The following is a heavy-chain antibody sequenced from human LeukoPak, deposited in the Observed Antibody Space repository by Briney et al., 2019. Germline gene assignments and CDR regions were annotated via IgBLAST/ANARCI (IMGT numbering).Heavy chain of an antibody. D-gene: IGHD2-15*01. CDR3: AKEWVEDIVVVVAATRTASIDY. CDR2: IRYDGSNK. Sequence: PGGSLRLSCAASGFTFSSYGMHWVRQAPGKGLEWVAFIRYDGSNKYYADSVKGPFTISRDNSKNTLYLQMNSLRAEDTAVYYCAKEWVEDIVVVVAATRTASIDYWGQGTLVTVSS. V-gene: IGHV3-30*02. J-gene: IGHJ4*02. CDR1: GFTFSSYG.